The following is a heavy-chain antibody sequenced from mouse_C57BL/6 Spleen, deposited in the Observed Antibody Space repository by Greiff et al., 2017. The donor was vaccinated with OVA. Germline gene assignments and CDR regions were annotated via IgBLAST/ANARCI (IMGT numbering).Heavy chain of an antibody. V-gene: IGHV1-55*01. CDR2: IYPGSGST. J-gene: IGHJ2*01. Sequence: QVQLKQPGAELVKPGASVKMSCKASGYTFTSYWITWVKQRPGQGLEWIGDIYPGSGSTNYNEKFKSKATLTVATSSSTAYMQLSSLTSGDSAVEYCARSGVGSSDCDYWGQGTTLTVSS. CDR3: ARSGVGSSDCDY. D-gene: IGHD1-1*01. CDR1: GYTFTSYW.